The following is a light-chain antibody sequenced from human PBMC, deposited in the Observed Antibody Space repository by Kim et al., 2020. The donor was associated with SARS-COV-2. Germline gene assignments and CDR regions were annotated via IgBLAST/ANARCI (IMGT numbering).Light chain of an antibody. J-gene: IGLJ1*01. CDR1: VLAKKY. CDR2: KDI. V-gene: IGLV3-27*01. Sequence: SPGQTAKITCSGDVLAKKYARWFQQKPGQAPVLVIYKDIERPSGIPERFSGSSSGTTVTLTISGAQVEDEADYYCYSAADNNAPYVFGTGTKVTVL. CDR3: YSAADNNAPYV.